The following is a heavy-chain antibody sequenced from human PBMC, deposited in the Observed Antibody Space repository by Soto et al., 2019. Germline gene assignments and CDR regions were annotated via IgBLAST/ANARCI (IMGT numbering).Heavy chain of an antibody. V-gene: IGHV3-30-3*01. CDR2: ISYVGSNK. Sequence: GGSLTLSCVSFVFPFSSYAMHWVRPAPGKGLEWVAVISYVGSNKYYADSVKGRFTISRDNSQNTLYLKMNSLRAEDTAVYYCARGGVATYYSGSGSPDRTDDAFDIWGQGTMVTVSS. CDR3: ARGGVATYYSGSGSPDRTDDAFDI. J-gene: IGHJ3*02. D-gene: IGHD3-10*01. CDR1: VFPFSSYA.